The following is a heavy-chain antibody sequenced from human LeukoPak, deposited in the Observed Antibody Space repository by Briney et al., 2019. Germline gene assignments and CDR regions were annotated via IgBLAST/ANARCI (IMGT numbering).Heavy chain of an antibody. Sequence: SETLSLTCTVSGASISDYYWVWIRQPPGKGLEWIGYIYFTGNAYYNPSLKSRVTFSLDTSKNQFSLKLTSVTAADTAVYYCARHPGTLIDAIDIWGQGTMVTVSS. CDR2: IYFTGNA. V-gene: IGHV4-59*08. CDR3: ARHPGTLIDAIDI. D-gene: IGHD1-1*01. J-gene: IGHJ3*02. CDR1: GASISDYY.